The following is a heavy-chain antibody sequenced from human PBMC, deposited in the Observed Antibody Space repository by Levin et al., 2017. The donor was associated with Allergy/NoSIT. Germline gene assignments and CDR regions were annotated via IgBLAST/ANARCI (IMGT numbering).Heavy chain of an antibody. J-gene: IGHJ5*02. CDR2: ISSSSSYI. V-gene: IGHV3-21*01. D-gene: IGHD1-7*01. CDR1: GFTFSSYS. Sequence: PGESLKISCAASGFTFSSYSMNWVRQAPGKGLEWVSSISSSSSYIYYADSVKGRFTISRDNAKNSLYLQMNSLRAEDTAVYYCARGAVELTGTTNFGWDNWFDPWGQGTLVTVSS. CDR3: ARGAVELTGTTNFGWDNWFDP.